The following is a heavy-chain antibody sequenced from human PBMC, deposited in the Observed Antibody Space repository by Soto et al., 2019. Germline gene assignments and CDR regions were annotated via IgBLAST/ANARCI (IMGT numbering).Heavy chain of an antibody. CDR1: GGSISSGGYY. CDR3: ARRIVATIYYFDY. D-gene: IGHD5-12*01. Sequence: QVQLQESGPGLVKPSQTLSLTCTVSGGSISSGGYYWSWIRQHPGKGLEWIAYIDYSGRTYYNPSLKSRVTISVDTSKNQFSLKLSSVTAADTAVYYCARRIVATIYYFDYWGQGTLVTVSS. V-gene: IGHV4-31*03. CDR2: IDYSGRT. J-gene: IGHJ4*02.